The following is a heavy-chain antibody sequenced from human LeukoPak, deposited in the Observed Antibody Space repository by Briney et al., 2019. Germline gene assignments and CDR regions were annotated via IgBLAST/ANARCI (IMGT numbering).Heavy chain of an antibody. V-gene: IGHV1-46*01. D-gene: IGHD4-17*01. J-gene: IGHJ6*03. CDR1: GYTFTSYY. Sequence: ASVKVSCKASGYTFTSYYMHWVRQAPGQGLEWMGIINPSGGSTSYAQKFQGRVTMTRDMSTGTVYMELSSLRSEDTAVYYCARAGPYGNYYYYYMDVWGKGTTVTVSS. CDR3: ARAGPYGNYYYYYMDV. CDR2: INPSGGST.